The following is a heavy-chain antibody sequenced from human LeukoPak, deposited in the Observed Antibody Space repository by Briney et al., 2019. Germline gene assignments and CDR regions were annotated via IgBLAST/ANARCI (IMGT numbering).Heavy chain of an antibody. CDR3: ARGMGDSSSWYPFDY. J-gene: IGHJ4*02. D-gene: IGHD6-13*01. CDR2: IYHSGST. Sequence: SETLSLTCAVSGGSISSSNWWTWVRQPPGKGLEWIGEIYHSGSTNYNPSLKSRVTISVDKSKNQFSLKLSSVTAADTAVYYCARGMGDSSSWYPFDYWGQGTLVTVSS. V-gene: IGHV4-4*02. CDR1: GGSISSSNW.